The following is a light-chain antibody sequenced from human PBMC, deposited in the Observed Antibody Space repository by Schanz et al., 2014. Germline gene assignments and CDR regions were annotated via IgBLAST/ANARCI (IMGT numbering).Light chain of an antibody. V-gene: IGLV1-44*01. CDR1: TSNIGSNV. CDR3: AAYDDTLNGPV. CDR2: AND. Sequence: QSVLTQPPSASGTPGQTVTISSSGSTSNIGSNVVNWYQHLPGTAPKLLIYANDQRPSGVPDRFSGSKSGTSASLAISGLQSEDEADYYCAAYDDTLNGPVFGGGTKLTVL. J-gene: IGLJ3*02.